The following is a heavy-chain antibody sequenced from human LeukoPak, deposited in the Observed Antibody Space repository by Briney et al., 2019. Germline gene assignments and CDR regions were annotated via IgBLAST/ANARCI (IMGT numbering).Heavy chain of an antibody. V-gene: IGHV4-39*01. CDR3: ARRDTDCSSTTCPFYYYYMDV. Sequence: SETLSLTCTVSGGSITSSDYYWVRIRQPPRKGLEWIGTISYSVTTYYNPSLKSRLTIFLDTSKNQFSLKVNSVTASDTAMYYCARRDTDCSSTTCPFYYYYMDVWGKGTPVTVSS. J-gene: IGHJ6*03. CDR2: ISYSVTT. CDR1: GGSITSSDYY. D-gene: IGHD2-2*01.